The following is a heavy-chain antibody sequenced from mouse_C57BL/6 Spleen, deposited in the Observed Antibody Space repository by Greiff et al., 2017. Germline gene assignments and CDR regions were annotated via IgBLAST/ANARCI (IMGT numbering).Heavy chain of an antibody. CDR3: ARDQDYGNYE. CDR2: ISYDGSN. J-gene: IGHJ2*01. V-gene: IGHV3-6*01. D-gene: IGHD2-1*01. Sequence: EVQLQESGPGFVKPSQSLSLTCSVTGYPITSGYYWNWIRQFPGNKLELMGYISYDGSNNYNPSLKNRISITRDKTKNQFFLKLNSVTTEGTATYYCARDQDYGNYEWGHGTTLTVSS. CDR1: GYPITSGYY.